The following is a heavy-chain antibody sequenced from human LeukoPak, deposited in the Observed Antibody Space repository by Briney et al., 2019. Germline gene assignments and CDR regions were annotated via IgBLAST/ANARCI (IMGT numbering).Heavy chain of an antibody. V-gene: IGHV4-59*01. Sequence: PSETLSLTCTVSGGSISSYYWSWIRQPPGKGLEWIGYIYYSGSTNYNPSLKSRVTISVDTSKNQFSLKLSSVTAADTAVYYCASANPMSGYDSLNYWGQGTLVTVSS. CDR2: IYYSGST. CDR1: GGSISSYY. CDR3: ASANPMSGYDSLNY. D-gene: IGHD5-12*01. J-gene: IGHJ4*02.